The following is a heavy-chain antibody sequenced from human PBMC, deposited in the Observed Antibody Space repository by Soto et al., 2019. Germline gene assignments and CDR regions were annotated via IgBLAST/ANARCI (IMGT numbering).Heavy chain of an antibody. J-gene: IGHJ3*02. CDR3: VRDSGWAFDI. Sequence: EVQLVGSGGGLVQPGQSLRVSCAASGFSFSSYSMNWVRQAPGKGLEWISYISSSKTYIWYADSVKGRFTISRDNAKNSLSLQMNSLRDEDTAVYYCVRDSGWAFDIWGLGTMDTVSS. V-gene: IGHV3-48*02. CDR1: GFSFSSYS. D-gene: IGHD6-19*01. CDR2: ISSSKTYI.